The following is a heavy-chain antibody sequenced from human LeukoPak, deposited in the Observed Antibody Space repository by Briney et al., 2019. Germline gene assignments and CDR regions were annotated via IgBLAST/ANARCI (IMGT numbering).Heavy chain of an antibody. D-gene: IGHD3-9*01. Sequence: SETLSLTCTVSGYSISSGYYWGWIRQPPGKGLEWIGTFYHGGSTYYNPSLKSRVTISVDTSKNQFSLNMTSVTAADTAVYYCARARRITISKNWFDPWGQGTLVTVSS. V-gene: IGHV4-38-2*02. J-gene: IGHJ5*02. CDR2: FYHGGST. CDR3: ARARRITISKNWFDP. CDR1: GYSISSGYY.